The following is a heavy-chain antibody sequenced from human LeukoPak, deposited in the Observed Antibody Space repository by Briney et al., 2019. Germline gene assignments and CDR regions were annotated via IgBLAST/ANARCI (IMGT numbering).Heavy chain of an antibody. CDR3: ARDFGPRYCSGGSCYGMDV. D-gene: IGHD2-15*01. Sequence: GGSLRLSCAASGFTFSSYSMNWVRQAPGKGLEWVSSIISSSSYIYYADSVKGRFTISRDNAKNSLYLQINSLRAEDTAVYYCARDFGPRYCSGGSCYGMDVWGQGTTVTVSS. CDR2: IISSSSYI. V-gene: IGHV3-21*01. CDR1: GFTFSSYS. J-gene: IGHJ6*02.